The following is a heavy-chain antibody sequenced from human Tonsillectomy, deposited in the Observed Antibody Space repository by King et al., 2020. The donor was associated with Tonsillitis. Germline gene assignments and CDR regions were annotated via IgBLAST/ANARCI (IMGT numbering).Heavy chain of an antibody. V-gene: IGHV4-59*01. CDR2: INYSGST. Sequence: VQLQESGPGLVKPSETLSLTCTVSSGSISSYYWSWIRQPPGKGLEWIGYINYSGSTKYNPSLKSRVTISVGTSHNQFSLKLSSVTAADTAVYYCARVYYDTSGYYPFDYWGQGTLITVSS. D-gene: IGHD3-22*01. CDR1: SGSISSYY. J-gene: IGHJ4*02. CDR3: ARVYYDTSGYYPFDY.